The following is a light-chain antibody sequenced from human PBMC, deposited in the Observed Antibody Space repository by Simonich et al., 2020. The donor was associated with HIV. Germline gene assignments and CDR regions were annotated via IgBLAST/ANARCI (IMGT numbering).Light chain of an antibody. CDR3: QQYNNWSQD. Sequence: EIVLTQSPATLSLSPGERATLSCSASQSVSSYLAWYQQKPGQAPRLLIYGASTRATGIPARFSGRGSGTDFTLTISSLQSEDFAVYYCQQYNNWSQDFGQGTRLEIK. CDR1: QSVSSY. V-gene: IGKV3-15*01. CDR2: GAS. J-gene: IGKJ5*01.